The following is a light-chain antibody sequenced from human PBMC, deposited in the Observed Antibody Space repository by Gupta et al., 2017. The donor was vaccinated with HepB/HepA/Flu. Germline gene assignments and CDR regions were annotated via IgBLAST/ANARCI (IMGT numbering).Light chain of an antibody. CDR3: MQALQTPLT. CDR1: QSLLHSNGYNY. CDR2: LGS. J-gene: IGKJ4*01. V-gene: IGKV2-28*01. Sequence: VLPPSPLPLPVTPGEPASLSCRSSQSLLHSNGYNYLDWYLQKPGQSPQLLIYLGSNRASGVPDRFSGSGSGTDFTLKISRVEAEDVGVYYCMQALQTPLTFGGGTKVEIK.